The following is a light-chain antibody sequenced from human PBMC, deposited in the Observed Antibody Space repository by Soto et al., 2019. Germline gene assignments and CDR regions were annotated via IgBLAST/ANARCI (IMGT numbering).Light chain of an antibody. CDR3: SSFTSASTLV. J-gene: IGLJ1*01. Sequence: QSALTQPASVSGSPGQSITISCTGSSSDVGGYNYLSWYQQHPGKAPKLIIYEVSNRPSGASDRFSGSKSGNTASLTISGLQAEDEADFFCSSFTSASTLVFGTGTKVTVL. V-gene: IGLV2-14*01. CDR2: EVS. CDR1: SSDVGGYNY.